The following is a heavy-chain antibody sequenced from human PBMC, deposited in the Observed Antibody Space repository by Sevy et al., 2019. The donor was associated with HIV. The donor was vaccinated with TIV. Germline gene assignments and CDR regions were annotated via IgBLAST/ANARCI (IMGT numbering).Heavy chain of an antibody. CDR3: ARGRRGPRSSYFDY. Sequence: GGSLRLSCAASGFTFSSYAMHWVRQAPGKGLEWVAVISYDGSNKYYADSVKGRFTISRDNSKNRLYLQMNSLRAEDTAVYYCARGRRGPRSSYFDYWGQGTLVTVSS. CDR2: ISYDGSNK. D-gene: IGHD3-10*01. J-gene: IGHJ4*02. CDR1: GFTFSSYA. V-gene: IGHV3-30-3*01.